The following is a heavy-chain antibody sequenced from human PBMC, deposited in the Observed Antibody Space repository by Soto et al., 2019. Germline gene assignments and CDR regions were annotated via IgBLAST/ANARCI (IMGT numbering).Heavy chain of an antibody. D-gene: IGHD3-9*01. CDR1: GFTFGSSA. CDR2: ISGSGRT. J-gene: IGHJ4*02. Sequence: GGSLRLSCAASGFTFGSSAMTWVRLAPGKGLEWVSSISGSGRTYYADSVKGRFTISRDNSKNTLYIQTNSLRAEGTAVYYCVPNPASGAYYDILTDYFPDFDYWGQGTLVTISS. V-gene: IGHV3-23*01. CDR3: VPNPASGAYYDILTDYFPDFDY.